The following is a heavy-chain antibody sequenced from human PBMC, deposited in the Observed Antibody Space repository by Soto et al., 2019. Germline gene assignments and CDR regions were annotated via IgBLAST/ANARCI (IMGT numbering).Heavy chain of an antibody. J-gene: IGHJ6*03. Sequence: GASLKVSCKVSGYTFTGYYMHWVRQAPGQGLEWMGRINPNSGGTNYAQKFQGWVTMTRDTSISTAYMELSRLRSDDTAVYYCARDHWYYMDVWGKGTTVTVSS. V-gene: IGHV1-2*04. CDR3: ARDHWYYMDV. D-gene: IGHD1-1*01. CDR1: GYTFTGYY. CDR2: INPNSGGT.